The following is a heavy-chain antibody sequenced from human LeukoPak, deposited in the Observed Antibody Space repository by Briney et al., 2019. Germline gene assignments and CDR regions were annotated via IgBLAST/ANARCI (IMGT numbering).Heavy chain of an antibody. CDR3: ARRSGYSYGYGGDY. CDR2: ISAYNGNT. V-gene: IGHV1-18*01. Sequence: ASVKVSCKASGYTFTSYGISWVRQAPGQGPEWMGWISAYNGNTNYAQKLQGRVTMTTDTSMSTAYMELRSLRSDDTAVYYCARRSGYSYGYGGDYWGQGTLVTVSS. D-gene: IGHD5-18*01. CDR1: GYTFTSYG. J-gene: IGHJ4*02.